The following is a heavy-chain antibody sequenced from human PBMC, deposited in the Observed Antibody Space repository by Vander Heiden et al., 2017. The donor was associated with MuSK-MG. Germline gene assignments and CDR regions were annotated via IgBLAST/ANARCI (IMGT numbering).Heavy chain of an antibody. CDR3: ARIVVVTVFDYYYMYV. CDR2: ISGSGGST. D-gene: IGHD2-2*01. V-gene: IGHV3-23*04. J-gene: IGHJ6*03. Sequence: VKLVGSGGCLVQPGGTLRLSCAPSGFTFRRYAMSWVRQAPGKGLEWVSAISGSGGSTYYADSVKGRFTISRDNSKNTSDRERSRLRAEDTAVYYCARIVVVTVFDYYYMYVWGQGTTVTVYS. CDR1: GFTFRRYA.